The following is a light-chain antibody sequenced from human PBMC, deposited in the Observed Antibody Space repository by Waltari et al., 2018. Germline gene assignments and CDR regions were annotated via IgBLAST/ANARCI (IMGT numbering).Light chain of an antibody. CDR2: KAS. V-gene: IGKV1-5*03. J-gene: IGKJ1*01. Sequence: DIQMTQYPSTLSASVGDRVTITCRASQSVTRWLAWYQQKPGKAPKVLIYKASNLESGVPSRFSGSGYGTEFTLTISSLQPDDFASYYCQQYDVYPWTFAKGPRWRSN. CDR1: QSVTRW. CDR3: QQYDVYPWT.